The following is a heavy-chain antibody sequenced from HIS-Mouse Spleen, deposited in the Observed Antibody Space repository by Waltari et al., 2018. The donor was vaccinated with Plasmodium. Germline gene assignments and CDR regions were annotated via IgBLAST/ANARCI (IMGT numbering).Heavy chain of an antibody. CDR2: IKQDGSEK. Sequence: EVQLVESGGGLVQPGGSLSVSWAASGFTFSSDWMSWVRQAPGKGLEWVANIKQDGSEKYYVDSVKGRFTISRDNAKNSLYLQMNSLRAEDTAVYYCASSWYWYFDLWGRGTLVTVSS. J-gene: IGHJ2*01. CDR1: GFTFSSDW. CDR3: ASSWYWYFDL. V-gene: IGHV3-7*01. D-gene: IGHD6-13*01.